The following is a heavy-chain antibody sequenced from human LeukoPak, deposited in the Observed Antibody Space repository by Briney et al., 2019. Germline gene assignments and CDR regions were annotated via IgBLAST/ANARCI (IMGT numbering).Heavy chain of an antibody. CDR3: ARAAYSTICAVEGFWFDH. CDR2: INHSGST. J-gene: IGHJ5*02. V-gene: IGHV4-34*01. Sequence: SKTLSLTCAVYGGSFSGYYWSWLRQPPGKGLQWIGEINHSGSTNYNPSLKSRVTISVDTSKNQFSLKLSSVTAADTAVYYCARAAYSTICAVEGFWFDHWGQGTLVTVSS. CDR1: GGSFSGYY. D-gene: IGHD5/OR15-5a*01.